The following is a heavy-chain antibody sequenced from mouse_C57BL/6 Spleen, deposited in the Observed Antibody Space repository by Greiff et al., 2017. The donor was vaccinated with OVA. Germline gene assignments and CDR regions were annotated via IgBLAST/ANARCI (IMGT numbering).Heavy chain of an antibody. CDR2: ISGGGGNT. D-gene: IGHD1-1*01. Sequence: EVKLVESGGGLVKPGGSLKLSCAASGFTFSSYTMSWVRQTPEKRLEWVATISGGGGNTYYPDSVKGRFTISRDNAKNTLYLQMSSLRSEDTALYYCARTGDYGSSPDWCAYWGQGTLVTVSA. CDR3: ARTGDYGSSPDWCAY. V-gene: IGHV5-9*01. CDR1: GFTFSSYT. J-gene: IGHJ3*01.